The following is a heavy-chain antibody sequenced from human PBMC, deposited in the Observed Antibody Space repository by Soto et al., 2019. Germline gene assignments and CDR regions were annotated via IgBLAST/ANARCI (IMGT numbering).Heavy chain of an antibody. CDR1: GLTVSTNY. J-gene: IGHJ6*02. V-gene: IGHV3-53*02. CDR3: ARARDSPTGTPVNTMAV. Sequence: EVQLVETGGGLIQPGGSLRLSCAASGLTVSTNYLSWVRQAPGKGLEWVSIIYSDGSTFYADSVRGRCTISRDSSKNTLYRQLNRVRAVDTAVDYCARARDSPTGTPVNTMAVWGQGPTVTLSS. D-gene: IGHD1-7*01. CDR2: IYSDGST.